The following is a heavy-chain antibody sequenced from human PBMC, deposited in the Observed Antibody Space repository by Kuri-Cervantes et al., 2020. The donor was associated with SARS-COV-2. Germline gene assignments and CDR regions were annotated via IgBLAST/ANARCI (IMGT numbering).Heavy chain of an antibody. CDR3: AMSYYDFWSGYYTRSGWFDP. CDR2: IYTSGST. V-gene: IGHV4-39*01. J-gene: IGHJ5*02. D-gene: IGHD3-3*01. Sequence: SETLSLTCTVSGGSISSSSYYWGWIRQPPGKGLEWIGRIYTSGSTNYNPSLKSRVTMSVDTSKNQFSLKLSSVTAADTAVYYCAMSYYDFWSGYYTRSGWFDPWGQGTLVTVSS. CDR1: GGSISSSSYY.